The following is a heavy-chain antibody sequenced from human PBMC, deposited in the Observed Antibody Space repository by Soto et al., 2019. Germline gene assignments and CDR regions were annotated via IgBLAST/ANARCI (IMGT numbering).Heavy chain of an antibody. CDR2: IKQDGSEK. D-gene: IGHD3-22*01. CDR3: ARGGAYDYGRSDYPGDY. J-gene: IGHJ4*02. CDR1: GFTFSSYW. V-gene: IGHV3-7*03. Sequence: QPGGSLRLSCAASGFTFSSYWMTWVRQAPGKGLEWVANIKQDGSEKYYVDSVKGRFAISRDNAKNSLYLQMNSLRAEDTAVYYCARGGAYDYGRSDYPGDYWGQGTLVTVSS.